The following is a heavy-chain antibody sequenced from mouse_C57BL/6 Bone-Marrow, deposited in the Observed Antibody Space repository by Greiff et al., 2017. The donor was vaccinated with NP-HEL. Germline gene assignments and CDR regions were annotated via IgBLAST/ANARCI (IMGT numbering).Heavy chain of an antibody. D-gene: IGHD2-2*01. V-gene: IGHV1-7*01. CDR1: GYTFTSYW. CDR3: ARESGLRRRGGYAMDY. J-gene: IGHJ4*01. CDR2: INPSSGYT. Sequence: VQLQQSGAELAKPGASVKLSCKASGYTFTSYWMHWVKQRPGQGLEWIGYINPSSGYTKYNQKFKDKATLTADKSSSTAYMKLSSLTYEDSAVYYCARESGLRRRGGYAMDYWGQGTSVTVSS.